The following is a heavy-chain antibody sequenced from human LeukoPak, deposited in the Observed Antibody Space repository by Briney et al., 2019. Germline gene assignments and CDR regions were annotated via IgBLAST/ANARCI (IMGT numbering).Heavy chain of an antibody. J-gene: IGHJ4*02. CDR3: ARGDYDSSGYYPFDY. CDR1: GDTFSSYA. Sequence: ASVKVSCKASGDTFSSYAISWVRQAPGQGLEWMGRIIPILGIANYAQKFQGRVTITADTSTSTAYMELSSLRSEDTAVYYCARGDYDSSGYYPFDYWGQGTLVTVSS. CDR2: IIPILGIA. D-gene: IGHD3-22*01. V-gene: IGHV1-69*04.